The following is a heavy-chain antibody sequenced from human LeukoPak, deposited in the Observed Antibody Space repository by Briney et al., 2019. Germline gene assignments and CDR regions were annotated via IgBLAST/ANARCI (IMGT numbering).Heavy chain of an antibody. CDR2: ISYDGSNK. D-gene: IGHD4-23*01. J-gene: IGHJ4*02. CDR3: ARGAHKRDDYGGFFDY. V-gene: IGHV3-30*03. CDR1: GFTFSTHN. Sequence: GGSLRLSCAVSGFTFSTHNMNWVRQAPGKGLEWVTHISYDGSNKYYRESVKGRFTISRDNCKNMLYLQMDTLRPEDTAVYYCARGAHKRDDYGGFFDYWGQKTLVTVSS.